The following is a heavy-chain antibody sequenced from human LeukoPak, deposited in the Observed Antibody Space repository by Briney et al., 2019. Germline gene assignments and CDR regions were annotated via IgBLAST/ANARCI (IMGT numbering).Heavy chain of an antibody. V-gene: IGHV3-74*01. CDR1: GITFSSYW. D-gene: IGHD3-22*01. CDR2: INSDGSST. Sequence: GGSLRLSCAASGITFSSYWMHWVRQAPGKGLMWVSRINSDGSSTSYADSVKGRFTISRDNAKNTLYLQMNSLRAEDTAVYYCARGYYDSSGTFDYWGQGTLVTVSS. J-gene: IGHJ4*02. CDR3: ARGYYDSSGTFDY.